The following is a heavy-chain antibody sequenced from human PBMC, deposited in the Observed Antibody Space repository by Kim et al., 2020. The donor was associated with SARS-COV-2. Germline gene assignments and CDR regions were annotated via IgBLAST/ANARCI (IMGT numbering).Heavy chain of an antibody. CDR3: ARAPWLLPDY. J-gene: IGHJ4*02. CDR2: IYYSGST. Sequence: SETLSLTCTVSGGSITNYFWSRIRQPPGKGLEWIGHIYYSGSTNYNPSLKSRVTISVDTSKNQFSLKLSSVTAADTAVYYCARAPWLLPDYWGQGTLVTVSS. CDR1: GGSITNYF. V-gene: IGHV4-59*13. D-gene: IGHD2-15*01.